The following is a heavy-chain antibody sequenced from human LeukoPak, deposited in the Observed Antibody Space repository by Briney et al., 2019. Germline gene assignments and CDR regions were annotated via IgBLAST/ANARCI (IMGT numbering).Heavy chain of an antibody. Sequence: SSSSSDIYYADSVNGRFTISRDNPKNSLYLQMNSLRAEDTAVYYCARLSVTTDSYYYGMDVWGQGTTVTVSS. J-gene: IGHJ6*02. CDR2: SSSSSDI. V-gene: IGHV3-21*01. D-gene: IGHD4-17*01. CDR3: ARLSVTTDSYYYGMDV.